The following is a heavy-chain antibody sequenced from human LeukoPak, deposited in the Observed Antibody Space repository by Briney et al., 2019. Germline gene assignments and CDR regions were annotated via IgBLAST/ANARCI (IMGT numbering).Heavy chain of an antibody. CDR3: ARSLRDSGDLDY. V-gene: IGHV3-7*01. CDR1: GFIFSNYW. Sequence: GGSLRLSCAASGFIFSNYWMTWVRQAPGKGLEWVANIKQDGSVKYYVDSVKGRFTISRDNAKNSLYLQMNSLRVEDTAVYYCARSLRDSGDLDYWGQGTLVTVSS. D-gene: IGHD3-16*01. CDR2: IKQDGSVK. J-gene: IGHJ4*02.